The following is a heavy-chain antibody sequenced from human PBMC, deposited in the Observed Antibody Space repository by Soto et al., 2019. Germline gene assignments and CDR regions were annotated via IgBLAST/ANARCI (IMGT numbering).Heavy chain of an antibody. CDR3: AAGFPPDY. CDR2: INGDGSEE. V-gene: IGHV3-7*01. CDR1: GFTCSTSW. J-gene: IGHJ4*02. Sequence: EVQLVESGGVLVQPGGSLRVSCAASGFTCSTSWMNWVLPAPGKGLEWVANINGDGSEEYYVDSVRGRFTISRDNVKNSLFLQMHSLRAEDTDGYYCAAGFPPDYWGKGPLVTFA. D-gene: IGHD3-10*01.